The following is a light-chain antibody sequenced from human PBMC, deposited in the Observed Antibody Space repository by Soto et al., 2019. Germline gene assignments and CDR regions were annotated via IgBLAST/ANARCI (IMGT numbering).Light chain of an antibody. V-gene: IGKV1-39*01. J-gene: IGKJ1*01. CDR1: QGIASY. CDR3: KQSYGTPWT. Sequence: QLPQSPSSLSASVGARVTITCRASQGIASYLAWYQQKPGQAPNLLIYAASSLQRGVPSRFSGSGSGRDFVLTISSLQPEESATYYCKQSYGTPWTFGQGTKVDIK. CDR2: AAS.